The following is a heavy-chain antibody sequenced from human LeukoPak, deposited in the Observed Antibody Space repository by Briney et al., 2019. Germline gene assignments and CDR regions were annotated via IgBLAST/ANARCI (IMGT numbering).Heavy chain of an antibody. CDR1: GYSFTSYW. CDR2: VYPSDSNT. J-gene: IGHJ3*02. V-gene: IGHV5-51*01. D-gene: IGHD2-21*02. CDR3: ASGRTYCGGDCQNDAFDI. Sequence: GESLKISCKGSGYSFTSYWIGWVRQMPGKGLEWMGIVYPSDSNTRYSPSFQGQVTISADKSISTAYLQWSSLKASDTAMYYCASGRTYCGGDCQNDAFDIWGQGTMVTVSS.